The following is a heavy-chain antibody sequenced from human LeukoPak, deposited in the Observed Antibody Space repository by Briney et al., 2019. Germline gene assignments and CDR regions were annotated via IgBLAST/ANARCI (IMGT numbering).Heavy chain of an antibody. D-gene: IGHD3-22*01. CDR1: GYTFTGYY. J-gene: IGHJ4*02. V-gene: IGHV1-18*04. Sequence: ASVKVSCKASGYTFTGYYMHWVRQAPGQGLEWMGWISAYNGNTNYAQKLQGRVTMTTDTSTSTAYMELRSLRSDDTAVYYCARDSDYHDSSGYYPFDYWGQGTLVTVSS. CDR2: ISAYNGNT. CDR3: ARDSDYHDSSGYYPFDY.